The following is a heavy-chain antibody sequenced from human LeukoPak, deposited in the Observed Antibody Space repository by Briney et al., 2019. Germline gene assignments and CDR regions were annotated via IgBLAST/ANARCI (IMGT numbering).Heavy chain of an antibody. Sequence: SETLSLTCTVSGGSISSSSYYWGWIRQPPGKGLEWIGSIYYSGSTYYNPSLKSRVTISVDTSKNQFSLKLSSVTAADTAVYYCARVEFKWELLPYYYYYYYMDVWGKGTTVTVSS. CDR2: IYYSGST. D-gene: IGHD1-26*01. CDR3: ARVEFKWELLPYYYYYYYMDV. V-gene: IGHV4-39*07. J-gene: IGHJ6*03. CDR1: GGSISSSSYY.